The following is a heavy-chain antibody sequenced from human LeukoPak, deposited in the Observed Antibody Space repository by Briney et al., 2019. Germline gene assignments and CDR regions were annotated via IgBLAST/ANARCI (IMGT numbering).Heavy chain of an antibody. V-gene: IGHV4-38-2*02. J-gene: IGHJ4*02. CDR1: GYSISSGYY. CDR3: ARREASGSGYYGFDY. CDR2: IYHSGST. Sequence: PSETLSLTCTVSGYSISSGYYWGWIRPPPGKGLEWIGSIYHSGSTYYNPSLKSRVTISVDTSKNQFSLKLSSVTAADTAVYYCARREASGSGYYGFDYWGQGTLVTVSS. D-gene: IGHD3-3*01.